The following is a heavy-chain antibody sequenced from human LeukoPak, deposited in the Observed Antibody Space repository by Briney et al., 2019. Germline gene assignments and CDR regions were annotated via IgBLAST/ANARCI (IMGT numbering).Heavy chain of an antibody. V-gene: IGHV4-34*01. Sequence: SETLSLTCAAYGGSFSGYYWSWIRQPPGKGLEWIGEINHSGSTNYNPSLKSRVTISVDTSKNQFSLKLSSVTAADTAVYYCARFSCSSTSCYRFDYWGQGTLVTVSS. CDR3: ARFSCSSTSCYRFDY. D-gene: IGHD2-2*01. CDR2: INHSGST. CDR1: GGSFSGYY. J-gene: IGHJ4*02.